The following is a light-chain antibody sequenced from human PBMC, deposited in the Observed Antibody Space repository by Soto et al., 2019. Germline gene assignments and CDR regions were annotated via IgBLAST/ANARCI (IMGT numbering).Light chain of an antibody. J-gene: IGLJ2*01. V-gene: IGLV1-44*01. CDR3: AAWDDSLNGVV. Sequence: QSVLTQPPSASGTPGQRVTISCSGSSSNLGSNTVNWYQQLPGTAPKLLIYSNNQRPSGVPDRFSGSKSGTSASLAIRGLQSDDDADYYCAAWDDSLNGVVFGGGTKLTVL. CDR1: SSNLGSNT. CDR2: SNN.